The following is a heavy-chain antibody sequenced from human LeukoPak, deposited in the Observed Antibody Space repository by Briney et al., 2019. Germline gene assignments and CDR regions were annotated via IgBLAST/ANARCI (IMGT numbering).Heavy chain of an antibody. Sequence: PGGSLRLSCAASGFTFGSYSMNWVRQAPGKGLEWLSYIWDSRRATYQADSVKGRFTISRDNAKSSLYLQMNSLRDEDTAVYYCVRDSSFAFDYWGQGILVTVSS. CDR1: GFTFGSYS. V-gene: IGHV3-48*02. D-gene: IGHD3-3*01. CDR2: IWDSRRAT. J-gene: IGHJ4*02. CDR3: VRDSSFAFDY.